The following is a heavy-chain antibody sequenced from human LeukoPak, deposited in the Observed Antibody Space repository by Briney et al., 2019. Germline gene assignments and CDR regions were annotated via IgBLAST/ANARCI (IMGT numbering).Heavy chain of an antibody. J-gene: IGHJ5*02. CDR1: GFTFSTYG. CDR3: AGYGSGSPMNWFDP. Sequence: GGSLRLSCAASGFTFSTYGMHWVRQAPGKGLEWVAFIRYDGSNKYYADSVKGRFTISRDTSKNTLYLQMNSLRAEDTAVYYCAGYGSGSPMNWFDPWGQGTLVTVSS. CDR2: IRYDGSNK. V-gene: IGHV3-30*02. D-gene: IGHD3-10*01.